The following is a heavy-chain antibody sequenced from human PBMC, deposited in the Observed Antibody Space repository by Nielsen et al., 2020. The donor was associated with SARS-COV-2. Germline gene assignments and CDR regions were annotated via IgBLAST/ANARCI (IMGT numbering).Heavy chain of an antibody. CDR1: GFSFNTHA. Sequence: GESLKISCAASGFSFNTHAMDWVRQAPGKGLEWVSGISGRGHKSFYADSVKGRFTISRDNSKNTVYLQMHSLRAEDTAVYYCAKDGRGGSYYRDYYGMDVWGQGTTVTVSS. CDR2: ISGRGHKS. V-gene: IGHV3-23*01. CDR3: AKDGRGGSYYRDYYGMDV. J-gene: IGHJ6*02. D-gene: IGHD1-26*01.